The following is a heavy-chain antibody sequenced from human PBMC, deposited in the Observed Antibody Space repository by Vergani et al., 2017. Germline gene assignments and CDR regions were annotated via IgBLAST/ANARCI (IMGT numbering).Heavy chain of an antibody. J-gene: IGHJ5*02. D-gene: IGHD3-3*01. CDR2: IYTSGST. CDR3: ARDAHLPGMESWFDP. V-gene: IGHV4-4*07. CDR1: GGSISRYY. Sequence: QVQLQESGPGLVKPSETLSLTCTVSGGSISRYYWSWIRQPAGKGLEWIGRIYTSGSTNYNPSLKSRVTMSVDTSKNQFSLKLSSVTAADTAVYYCARDAHLPGMESWFDPWGQGTLVTVSS.